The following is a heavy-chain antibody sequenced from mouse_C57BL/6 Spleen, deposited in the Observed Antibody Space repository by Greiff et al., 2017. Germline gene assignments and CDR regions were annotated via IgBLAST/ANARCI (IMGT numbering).Heavy chain of an antibody. J-gene: IGHJ2*01. CDR2: IHTDSGST. D-gene: IGHD1-1*01. CDR3: ARRGLTSVVATD. Sequence: QVQLQQPGAELVKPGASVKLSCKASGYTFTSYWMHWVKQRPGQGLEWIGMIHTDSGSTNYNETFKSKATLTVDKSSSTAYMQLSSLTSEDSAVYYCARRGLTSVVATDWGQGTTLTVSS. V-gene: IGHV1-64*01. CDR1: GYTFTSYW.